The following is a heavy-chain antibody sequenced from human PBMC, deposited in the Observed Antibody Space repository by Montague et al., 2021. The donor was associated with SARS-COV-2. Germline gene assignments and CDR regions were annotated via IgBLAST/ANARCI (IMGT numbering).Heavy chain of an antibody. Sequence: SETLSLTCTVSSGSISSHYRSWIRQPPGKGLEWIGDVNYGGSTNYNPSLKSRVSISLDTSKNQFSLRLNSVTAADTAVYYCARAVTTGIDWFDPWGQGTLVIVSS. CDR1: SGSISSHY. V-gene: IGHV4-59*11. CDR2: VNYGGST. J-gene: IGHJ5*02. CDR3: ARAVTTGIDWFDP. D-gene: IGHD4-17*01.